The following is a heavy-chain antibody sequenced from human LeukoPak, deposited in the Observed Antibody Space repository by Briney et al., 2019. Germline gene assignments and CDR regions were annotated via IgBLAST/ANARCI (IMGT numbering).Heavy chain of an antibody. Sequence: PSETLSLTCTVSGGSISSSSYYWGWIRQPPGKGLEWIGSIYYSGSTYYNPSLKSRVTISVDTSKNQFSLKLSSVTAADTAVYYCARHYPNPNTIFGVATGFDPWGQGTLVTVSS. D-gene: IGHD3-3*01. CDR3: ARHYPNPNTIFGVATGFDP. J-gene: IGHJ5*02. CDR1: GGSISSSSYY. CDR2: IYYSGST. V-gene: IGHV4-39*01.